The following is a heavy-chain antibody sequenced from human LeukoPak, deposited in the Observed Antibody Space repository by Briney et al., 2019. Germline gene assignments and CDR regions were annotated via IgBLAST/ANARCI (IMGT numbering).Heavy chain of an antibody. Sequence: PSETLSLTCTVSGASISSSSYYGGWIRQSPGKGLEWIGYIYYTGTSYNPSLKSRVTISADTSKNQFSLKLISVTAADTAVYYCASRKLGNDYWGQGTLVTVSS. D-gene: IGHD7-27*01. CDR3: ASRKLGNDY. V-gene: IGHV4-61*05. CDR1: GASISSSSYY. J-gene: IGHJ4*02. CDR2: IYYTGT.